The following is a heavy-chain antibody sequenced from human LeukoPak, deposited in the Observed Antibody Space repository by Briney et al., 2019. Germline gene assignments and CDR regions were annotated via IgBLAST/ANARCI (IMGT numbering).Heavy chain of an antibody. J-gene: IGHJ4*02. CDR3: ARGASRISWPGIDY. V-gene: IGHV3-53*01. CDR2: SYSAGAT. Sequence: GGSLTLSCAASGLTVSSNLMTWVRQSPGRGLEWLSSSYSAGATYYADSVKGRFTISRDHSNNSVSLQMTNLRVEDTAIYYCARGASRISWPGIDYWGQGTLVTVSS. CDR1: GLTVSSNL. D-gene: IGHD3-3*02.